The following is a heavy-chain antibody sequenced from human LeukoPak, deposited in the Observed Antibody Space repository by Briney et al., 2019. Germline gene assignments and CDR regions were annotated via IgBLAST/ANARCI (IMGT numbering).Heavy chain of an antibody. CDR3: ARVYYDSSGYYPVFAFDI. CDR1: GYTFTGYY. V-gene: IGHV1-2*02. D-gene: IGHD3-22*01. Sequence: ASVKVSCKASGYTFTGYYMHWVRQAPGQGLEWMGWINPNSGGTNYAQKFQGRVTMTRDTSISTAYMELGRLRSDDTAVYYCARVYYDSSGYYPVFAFDIWGQGTMVTVSS. CDR2: INPNSGGT. J-gene: IGHJ3*02.